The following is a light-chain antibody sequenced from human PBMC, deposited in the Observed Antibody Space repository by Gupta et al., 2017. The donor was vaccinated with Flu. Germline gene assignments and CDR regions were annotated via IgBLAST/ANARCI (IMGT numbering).Light chain of an antibody. J-gene: IGKJ1*01. CDR1: QSISSW. CDR2: KAS. Sequence: GDRVTITCRASQSISSWLAWYQQKPGKAPKLLIYKASGLQSGVPSRFSGSGSGTEFTLTISSLQPDDFATYYCQQYTSYSGAFGQGTKVELK. CDR3: QQYTSYSGA. V-gene: IGKV1-5*03.